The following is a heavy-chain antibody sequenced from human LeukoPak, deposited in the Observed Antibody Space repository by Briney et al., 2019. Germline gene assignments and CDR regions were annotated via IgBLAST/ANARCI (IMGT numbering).Heavy chain of an antibody. CDR2: INPNSGGT. J-gene: IGHJ6*02. Sequence: ASVKVSCKASGYTFTGYYMHWVRQAPGQGLEWMGRINPNSGGTNYAQKFQGRVTMTRDTSISTAYMELSRLRSDDTAVYYCARSPANYYYYGMDVWGQGTTVTVSS. V-gene: IGHV1-2*06. CDR1: GYTFTGYY. CDR3: ARSPANYYYYGMDV.